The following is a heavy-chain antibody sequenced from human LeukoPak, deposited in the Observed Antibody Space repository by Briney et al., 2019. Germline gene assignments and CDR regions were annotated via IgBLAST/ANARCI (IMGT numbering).Heavy chain of an antibody. CDR2: IIPIFGTA. Sequence: SVKVSCKASGGTFSSYAISWVRQAPGQGLEWVGGIIPIFGTANYAQKFQGRVTITADESTSTAYMELSSLRSEDTAVYYCAGYQLLPTDYYYYYMDVWGKGTTVTVSS. D-gene: IGHD2-2*01. J-gene: IGHJ6*03. V-gene: IGHV1-69*13. CDR1: GGTFSSYA. CDR3: AGYQLLPTDYYYYYMDV.